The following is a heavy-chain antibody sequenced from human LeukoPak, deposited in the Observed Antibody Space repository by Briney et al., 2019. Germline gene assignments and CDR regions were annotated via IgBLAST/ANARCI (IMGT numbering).Heavy chain of an antibody. J-gene: IGHJ4*02. Sequence: GGSLRLSCAASGFTFSTYWMTWVRQAPGKGLEWVANIKQDGSEKYYVDSVKGRFTISRDNAKNSLFLQMNSLRAEDTAVYYCARDVGAVDYWGQGTLVTVSS. V-gene: IGHV3-7*04. D-gene: IGHD1-26*01. CDR3: ARDVGAVDY. CDR1: GFTFSTYW. CDR2: IKQDGSEK.